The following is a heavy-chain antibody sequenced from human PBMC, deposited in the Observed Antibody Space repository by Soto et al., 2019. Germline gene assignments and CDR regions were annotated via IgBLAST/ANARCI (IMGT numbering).Heavy chain of an antibody. V-gene: IGHV4-31*03. J-gene: IGHJ4*02. Sequence: PSETLSLTCTVSGGSTSSGGYYWAWIRQHPGKGLEWIGYIYYSGTTYYNPSLKSRVTISLHRSKNQFSLNLSSVTAADTSVYFCARGDYYTSGSYYDYWGQGALVTVSS. CDR2: IYYSGTT. D-gene: IGHD3-10*01. CDR3: ARGDYYTSGSYYDY. CDR1: GGSTSSGGYY.